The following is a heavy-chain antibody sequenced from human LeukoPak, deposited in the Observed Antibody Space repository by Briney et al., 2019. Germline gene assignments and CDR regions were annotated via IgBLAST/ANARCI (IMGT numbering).Heavy chain of an antibody. CDR3: ARREYSSGFTYYYYGMDV. Sequence: ASVKVSCKASGYTFTSYDINWVRQATGQGLEWMGWMNPNSGNTGYAQKFQGRVTMTRNTSISTAYMELSSLRSEDTAVYYCARREYSSGFTYYYYGMDVWGQGTTVTVSS. V-gene: IGHV1-8*01. J-gene: IGHJ6*02. D-gene: IGHD6-19*01. CDR1: GYTFTSYD. CDR2: MNPNSGNT.